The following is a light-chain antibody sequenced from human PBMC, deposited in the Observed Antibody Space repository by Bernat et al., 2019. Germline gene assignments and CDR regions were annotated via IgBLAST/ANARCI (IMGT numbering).Light chain of an antibody. J-gene: IGLJ2*01. V-gene: IGLV1-36*01. CDR3: AEWDDSLNGVV. CDR1: SSNIGNNA. CDR2: YDD. Sequence: QSVLTQPPSVSEAPRQRVTISCSGSSSNIGNNAVNWYQQLPGKAPKLLIYYDDLLPSGVSDRFSGSKSGTSASLAISGLQSEDEADYYGAEWDDSLNGVVFGGGTKLTVL.